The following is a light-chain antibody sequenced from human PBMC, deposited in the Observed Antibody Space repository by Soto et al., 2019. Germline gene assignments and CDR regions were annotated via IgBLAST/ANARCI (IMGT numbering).Light chain of an antibody. CDR2: DAS. Sequence: EIVLTQSPATLSLSPGERATLSCRASQSVSSYLAWYQQKPGQAPRLLIYDASNRATGIPARFSGSGSGTDLTLTISSLEPEDFAVYYCQQRSNWPPRCTFGQGTKLEIK. J-gene: IGKJ2*02. V-gene: IGKV3-11*01. CDR1: QSVSSY. CDR3: QQRSNWPPRCT.